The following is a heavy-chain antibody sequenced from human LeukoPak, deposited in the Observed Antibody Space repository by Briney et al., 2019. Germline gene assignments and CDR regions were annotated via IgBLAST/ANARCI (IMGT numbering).Heavy chain of an antibody. D-gene: IGHD3-3*01. V-gene: IGHV1-18*01. J-gene: IGHJ6*03. CDR2: ISTYSGNT. CDR1: GYTFIIHG. Sequence: ASVKVSFKASGYTFIIHGITWVRQAPGQGLEWMGWISTYSGNTHYAQKFQGRVTLTKDTSTTTAYLELRSLRSDDTAVYYCARDLAVLGVVFTSYMDVWGQGTPVTVSS. CDR3: ARDLAVLGVVFTSYMDV.